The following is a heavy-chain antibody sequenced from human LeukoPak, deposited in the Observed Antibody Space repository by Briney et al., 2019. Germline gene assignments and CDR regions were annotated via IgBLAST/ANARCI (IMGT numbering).Heavy chain of an antibody. Sequence: ASVKVSCKATGYTFTSHDINWVRLATGQGLEWMGWMNPNSGNTGYAQKFQGRVTMTRNTSISTAYMELSSLRSEDTALYYCARGRYSRYVDFDYWGQGTLVTVSS. CDR2: MNPNSGNT. CDR1: GYTFTSHD. D-gene: IGHD5-12*01. CDR3: ARGRYSRYVDFDY. J-gene: IGHJ4*02. V-gene: IGHV1-8*01.